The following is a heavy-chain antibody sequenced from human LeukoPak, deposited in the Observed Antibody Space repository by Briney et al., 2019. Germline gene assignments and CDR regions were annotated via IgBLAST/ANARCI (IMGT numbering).Heavy chain of an antibody. J-gene: IGHJ1*01. V-gene: IGHV1-3*04. D-gene: IGHD3-10*01. CDR1: GYTCTNYG. CDR3: ARVPLDDASRHYYPH. Sequence: ASAKVSCKTSGYTCTNYGMHWVRQASRQSPEWMGWNNTGNGNTKSSQKFQDRVTLTRDTSASTAYMELNSLSSEDTAVYYCARVPLDDASRHYYPHWGQGTLVTVSS. CDR2: NNTGNGNT.